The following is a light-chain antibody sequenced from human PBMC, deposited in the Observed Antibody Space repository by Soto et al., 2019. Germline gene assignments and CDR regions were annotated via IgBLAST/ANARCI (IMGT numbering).Light chain of an antibody. CDR2: EVN. V-gene: IGLV2-8*01. CDR3: SSYAGTNNRYV. J-gene: IGLJ1*01. Sequence: QSALTQPPSASGSPGQSVTISCTGTGSDIGGYNFVSWYQQHPGKVPKLIIYEVNKRPSGVPDRFSGSKSGNTASLTVSGLQADDAADYYCSSYAGTNNRYVFGTGTKVTVL. CDR1: GSDIGGYNF.